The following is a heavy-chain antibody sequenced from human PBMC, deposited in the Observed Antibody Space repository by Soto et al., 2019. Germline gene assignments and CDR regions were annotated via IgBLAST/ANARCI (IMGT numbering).Heavy chain of an antibody. CDR2: IYHSGST. Sequence: PSETLSLTCTVSGGSISSGDYYWSWIRQPPGKGLEWIGYIYHSGSTYYNPSLKSRVTISVNTSKNQFSLKLSFVTAADTAVYYCARSHIVPRLFMYPYDYWGQGTPVTVSS. CDR3: ARSHIVPRLFMYPYDY. V-gene: IGHV4-30-4*01. J-gene: IGHJ4*02. D-gene: IGHD6-6*01. CDR1: GGSISSGDYY.